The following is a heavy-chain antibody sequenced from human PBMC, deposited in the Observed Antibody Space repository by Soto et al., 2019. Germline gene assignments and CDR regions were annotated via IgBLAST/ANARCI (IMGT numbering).Heavy chain of an antibody. D-gene: IGHD6-13*01. V-gene: IGHV4-31*03. J-gene: IGHJ5*02. CDR1: GGSISSGGYY. CDR2: IYYSGST. CDR3: ARDSRQLTQGWFDP. Sequence: QVQLQESGPGLVKPSQTLSLTCTVSGGSISSGGYYWSWIRQHPGKGLEWIGCIYYSGSTYYNPSLKSRVTISVDTSKNQFSLKLSSVTAADTAVYYCARDSRQLTQGWFDPWGQGTLVTVSS.